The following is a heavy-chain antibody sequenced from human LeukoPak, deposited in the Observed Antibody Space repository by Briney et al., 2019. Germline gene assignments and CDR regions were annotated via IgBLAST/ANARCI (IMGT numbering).Heavy chain of an antibody. Sequence: SETLSLTCTVSGGSISSSSYYWGWIRQPPGKGLEWIGSIYYSGSTYYNPSLKSRVTISVDTSKNQFSLKLSSVTAADTAVYYCARLGSTVVVPAAVYYFDYWGQGTLVAVSS. CDR2: IYYSGST. D-gene: IGHD2-2*01. V-gene: IGHV4-39*01. J-gene: IGHJ4*02. CDR1: GGSISSSSYY. CDR3: ARLGSTVVVPAAVYYFDY.